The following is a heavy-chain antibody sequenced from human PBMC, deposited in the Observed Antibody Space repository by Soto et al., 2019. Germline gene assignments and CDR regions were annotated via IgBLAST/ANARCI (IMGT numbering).Heavy chain of an antibody. J-gene: IGHJ6*03. CDR2: MNPNSGNT. CDR1: GYTFTGYY. V-gene: IGHV1-8*02. Sequence: ASVKVSCKASGYTFTGYYMHWVRQAPGQGLEWMGWMNPNSGNTGYAQKFQGRVTMTRNTSISTAYMELSSLRSEDTAVYYCAIDSSSWYQVKYYYYYMDVWGKGTTVTVSS. D-gene: IGHD6-13*01. CDR3: AIDSSSWYQVKYYYYYMDV.